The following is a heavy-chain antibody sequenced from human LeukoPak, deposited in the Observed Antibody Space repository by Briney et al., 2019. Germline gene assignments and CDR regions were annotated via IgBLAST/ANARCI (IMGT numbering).Heavy chain of an antibody. D-gene: IGHD2-2*01. CDR2: IKQDGSEK. Sequence: GGSLRLSCAASGFTFSSYWMSWVRQAPGKGLEWVANIKQDGSEKYYVDSVKGRFTISRDNAKNSLYLQMNSLRAEDTAVYYCARDQSYCSSSSCPWEPFDYWGQGTLVTVSS. CDR1: GFTFSSYW. J-gene: IGHJ4*02. V-gene: IGHV3-7*05. CDR3: ARDQSYCSSSSCPWEPFDY.